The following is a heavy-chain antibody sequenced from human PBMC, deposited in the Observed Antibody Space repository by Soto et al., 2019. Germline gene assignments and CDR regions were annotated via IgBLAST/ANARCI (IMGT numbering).Heavy chain of an antibody. CDR3: ARDPFDY. CDR2: ITGSGGSK. J-gene: IGHJ4*02. CDR1: GFTFSTYA. V-gene: IGHV3-23*01. Sequence: GGSLRLACAASGFTFSTYAMSWVRQAPGKGLEWVSTITGSGGSKYYADSVRGRFPISRDNSKNTVYLQMNSLRAEDTAVYYCARDPFDYWGQGTLVTVSS.